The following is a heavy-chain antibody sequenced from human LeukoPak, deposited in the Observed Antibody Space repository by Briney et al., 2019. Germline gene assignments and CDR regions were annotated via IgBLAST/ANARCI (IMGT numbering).Heavy chain of an antibody. D-gene: IGHD6-19*01. Sequence: ETLSLTCAVSGYSISSGYYWGWIRQPPGKGLEWIGSIYHSGSTYYNPSLKTRVTISVDTSKNQFSLKLSSVTAADTAVYYCASRLIAVAGTRDDYWGQGTLVTVSS. V-gene: IGHV4-38-2*01. CDR2: IYHSGST. J-gene: IGHJ4*02. CDR3: ASRLIAVAGTRDDY. CDR1: GYSISSGYY.